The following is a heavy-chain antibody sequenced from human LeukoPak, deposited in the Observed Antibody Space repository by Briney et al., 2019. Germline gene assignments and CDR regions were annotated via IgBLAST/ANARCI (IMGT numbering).Heavy chain of an antibody. CDR2: INPKSGGT. D-gene: IGHD4-23*01. CDR3: ARPQDHGGNVENFNI. Sequence: ASVKVSCKASGYXFTSYGVTWVRQAPGQGLEWMGWINPKSGGTNYALKFRGRVTMTRDTSISTASMELSRLISDDTAVYYCARPQDHGGNVENFNIWGQGTMVTVSS. J-gene: IGHJ3*02. V-gene: IGHV1-2*02. CDR1: GYXFTSYG.